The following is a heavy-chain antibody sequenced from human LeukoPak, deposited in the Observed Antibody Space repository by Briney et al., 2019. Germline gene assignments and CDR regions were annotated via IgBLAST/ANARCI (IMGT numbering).Heavy chain of an antibody. D-gene: IGHD3-10*01. CDR3: ARTGFGELFLDY. V-gene: IGHV4-59*01. J-gene: IGHJ4*02. CDR2: IYYSGST. CDR1: GGSISSYY. Sequence: NPSETLSLTCTVAGGSISSYYWSWIRQPAGKGLEWIGYIYYSGSTNYNPSLKSRVTISVDTSKNQFSLKLSSVTAADTAVYYCARTGFGELFLDYWGQGTLVTVSS.